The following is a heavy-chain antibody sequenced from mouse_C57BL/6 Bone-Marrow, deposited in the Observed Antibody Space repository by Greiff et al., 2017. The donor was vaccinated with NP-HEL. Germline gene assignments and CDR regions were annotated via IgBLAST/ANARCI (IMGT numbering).Heavy chain of an antibody. Sequence: LQESGAELVRPGTSVKMSCKASGYTFTNYWIGWAKQRPGHGLEWIGDIYPGGGYTNYNEKFKGKATLTADKSSSTAYMQFSSLTAEDSAIYYCAHGIPWFAYWGQGTLVTVSA. CDR1: GYTFTNYW. CDR3: AHGIPWFAY. D-gene: IGHD2-1*01. V-gene: IGHV1-63*01. CDR2: IYPGGGYT. J-gene: IGHJ3*01.